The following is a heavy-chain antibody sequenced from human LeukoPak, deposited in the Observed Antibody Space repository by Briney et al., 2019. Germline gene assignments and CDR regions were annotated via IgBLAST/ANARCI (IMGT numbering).Heavy chain of an antibody. V-gene: IGHV3-11*01. Sequence: GGSLRLSCAASGFTFSDFYMSWIRQAPGKGLEWVAYISTSGSTTYYADPVKGRFTISRVSANNSLFLQMNVPRAEDTVLYYCARDPPTCSSTSCYGDLNSWGQGPWSPSPQ. CDR1: GFTFSDFY. CDR3: ARDPPTCSSTSCYGDLNS. CDR2: ISTSGSTT. J-gene: IGHJ4*02. D-gene: IGHD2-2*01.